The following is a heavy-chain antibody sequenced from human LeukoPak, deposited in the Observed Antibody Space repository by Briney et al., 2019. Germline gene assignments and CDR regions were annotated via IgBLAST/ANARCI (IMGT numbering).Heavy chain of an antibody. J-gene: IGHJ4*02. CDR1: GFTFSSYA. V-gene: IGHV3-23*01. Sequence: GGSLRLSGAASGFTFSSYAMSWVRQAPGKGLEWVSAISGSGGSTYYADSVKGRFTISRDNSKNTLYLQMNSLRAEDTAVYYCAKDPRSGYYYDSSGYYYFENWGQGTLVTVSS. CDR3: AKDPRSGYYYDSSGYYYFEN. CDR2: ISGSGGST. D-gene: IGHD3-22*01.